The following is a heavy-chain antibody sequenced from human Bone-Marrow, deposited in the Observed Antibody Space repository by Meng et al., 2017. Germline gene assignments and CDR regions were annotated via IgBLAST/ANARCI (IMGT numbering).Heavy chain of an antibody. CDR1: GGSFSGYY. CDR3: ARLAYDSSGYWFDY. Sequence: QVQIQQGGAGLLKPSETLSLTCAVYGGSFSGYYWSWIRQPPGKGLEWIGEINHSGSTNYNPSLKSRVTISVDTSKNQFSLKLSSVTAADTAVYYCARLAYDSSGYWFDYWGQGTLVTVSS. CDR2: INHSGST. J-gene: IGHJ4*02. D-gene: IGHD3-22*01. V-gene: IGHV4-34*01.